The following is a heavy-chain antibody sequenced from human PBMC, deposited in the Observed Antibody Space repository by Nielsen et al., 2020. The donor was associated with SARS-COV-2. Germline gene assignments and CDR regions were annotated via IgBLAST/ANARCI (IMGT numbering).Heavy chain of an antibody. D-gene: IGHD2-15*01. CDR2: ISRDSGSI. V-gene: IGHV3-9*01. CDR3: ARDWSRAADV. CDR1: GFTFSSYA. Sequence: GGSLRLSCTASGFTFSSYAMYWVRQAPGKGLEWVSGISRDSGSIDYVDSVKGRFTISRDNAKNSLYLQMNSLRAEDTAVYYCARDWSRAADVWGQGTMVTVSS. J-gene: IGHJ3*01.